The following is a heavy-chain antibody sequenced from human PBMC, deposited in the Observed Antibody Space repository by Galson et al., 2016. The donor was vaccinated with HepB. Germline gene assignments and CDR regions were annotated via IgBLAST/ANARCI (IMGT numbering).Heavy chain of an antibody. J-gene: IGHJ6*02. CDR2: IDSGGTT. Sequence: SLRLSCAASEFTVSSNYMSWVRQAPGKGLEWVSVIDSGGTTYYADSVKGRFTISRDNSKNTLYLLMNSLRAEDTAVYYCARDQGNYYYYGMDVWGQGTTVTVSS. CDR3: ARDQGNYYYYGMDV. CDR1: EFTVSSNY. V-gene: IGHV3-53*01.